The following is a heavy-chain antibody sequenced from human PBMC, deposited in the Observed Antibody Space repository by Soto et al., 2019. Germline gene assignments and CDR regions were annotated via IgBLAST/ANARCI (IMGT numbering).Heavy chain of an antibody. CDR3: AVGYCSGGSCYPALDY. D-gene: IGHD2-15*01. J-gene: IGHJ4*02. CDR2: IRYDGSNK. CDR1: GFTFSSYG. V-gene: IGHV3-30*02. Sequence: GGSLRLSCAASGFTFSSYGMHWVRQAPGKGLEWVAVIRYDGSNKYYADSVKGRFTISRDNSKNTLYLQMNSLRAEDTAVYYCAVGYCSGGSCYPALDYWGQGTLVTVSS.